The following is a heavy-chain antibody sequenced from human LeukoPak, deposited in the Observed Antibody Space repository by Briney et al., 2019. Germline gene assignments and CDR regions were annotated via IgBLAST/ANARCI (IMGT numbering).Heavy chain of an antibody. CDR1: GFTFSSYE. CDR2: ISSSGSTI. V-gene: IGHV3-48*03. D-gene: IGHD6-19*01. CDR3: ARGLRSSGWWGTLDY. Sequence: PGGSLRLSCAASGFTFSSYEMNWVRQAPGKGLEWVSYISSSGSTIYYADSVKGRFTISRGNAKNSLYLQMNSLRAEDTAVYYCARGLRSSGWWGTLDYWAREPRSPSPQ. J-gene: IGHJ4*02.